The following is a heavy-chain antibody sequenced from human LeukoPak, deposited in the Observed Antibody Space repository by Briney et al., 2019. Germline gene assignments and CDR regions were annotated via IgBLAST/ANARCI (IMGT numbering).Heavy chain of an antibody. CDR3: ARACGYCSGGSCPGFWFDP. D-gene: IGHD2-15*01. CDR2: IYYIGST. Sequence: SQTLSLTCTVSGGSISSGDSYWSWIRQHPGQGLEWIGYIYYIGSTYYNPSLKSRVTISLDTSKNQFSLNLRSVTAADTAVYYCARACGYCSGGSCPGFWFDPWGQGTLVTVSS. V-gene: IGHV4-31*03. CDR1: GGSISSGDSY. J-gene: IGHJ5*02.